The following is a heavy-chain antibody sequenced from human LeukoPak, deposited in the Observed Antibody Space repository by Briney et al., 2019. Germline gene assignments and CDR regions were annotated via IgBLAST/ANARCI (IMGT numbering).Heavy chain of an antibody. V-gene: IGHV3-21*01. CDR2: ISSGSSFI. Sequence: GRSLRLSCAASGFTFSSYTINWARQAPGKGLEWVSSISSGSSFIYYADSVKGRFTISRDNSKNSLSLQLSSLRAEDTAVYYCAVSLTTGGIFDYWGQGTLVTVSS. D-gene: IGHD1/OR15-1a*01. CDR1: GFTFSSYT. J-gene: IGHJ4*02. CDR3: AVSLTTGGIFDY.